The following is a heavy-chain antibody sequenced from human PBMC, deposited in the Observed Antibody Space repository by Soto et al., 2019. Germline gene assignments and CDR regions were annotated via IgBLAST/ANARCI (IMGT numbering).Heavy chain of an antibody. CDR1: GFTFSSYA. V-gene: IGHV3-23*01. CDR2: ISGSGGST. CDR3: AKVGSPGNWFDP. D-gene: IGHD3-10*01. J-gene: IGHJ5*02. Sequence: EVQLLESGGGLVQPGGSLRLSCEASGFTFSSYAMSWVRQAPGKGLEWVSAISGSGGSTYYADSVKGRFTISRDNSKNTLYLQMNSLRAEDTAVYYCAKVGSPGNWFDPWGQGTLVTVSS.